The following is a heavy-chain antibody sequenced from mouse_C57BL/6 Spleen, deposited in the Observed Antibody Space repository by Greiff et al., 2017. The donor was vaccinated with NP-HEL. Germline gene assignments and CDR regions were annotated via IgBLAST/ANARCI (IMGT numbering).Heavy chain of an antibody. CDR2: IAPEDGET. CDR1: GFNIKDYY. J-gene: IGHJ4*01. D-gene: IGHD1-1*01. CDR3: ARHYGSSSYAMDY. V-gene: IGHV14-2*01. Sequence: EVQLVESGAELVKPGASVKLSCTASGFNIKDYYMHWVKQRTEQGLEWIGRIAPEDGETKYAPKFQGKATITADTSSNTAYLQRSSLASEDTAVYYCARHYGSSSYAMDYWGQGTSVTVSS.